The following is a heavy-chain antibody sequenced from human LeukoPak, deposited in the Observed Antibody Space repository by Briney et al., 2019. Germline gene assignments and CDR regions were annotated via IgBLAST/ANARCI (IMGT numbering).Heavy chain of an antibody. CDR1: GGSISSSSHY. V-gene: IGHV4-61*03. CDR2: IYYTGST. CDR3: ARLDITMGYYYGLDV. J-gene: IGHJ6*02. D-gene: IGHD3-10*01. Sequence: PSETLSLTCTVSGGSISSSSHYWSWIRQPPGKGLEWIGYIYYTGSTNHNPSLKSRVTISVDTSKNHFSLKLSSVTAADTAVYYCARLDITMGYYYGLDVWGPGTTVTVSS.